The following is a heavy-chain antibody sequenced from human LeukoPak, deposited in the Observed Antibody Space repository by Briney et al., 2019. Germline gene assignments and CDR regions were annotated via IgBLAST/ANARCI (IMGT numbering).Heavy chain of an antibody. V-gene: IGHV1-2*02. Sequence: ASVKVSCKASGYTFTGYYMHWVRQAPGQGLEWMGWINPNSGGTNYAQKFQGRATMTRDTSISTAYMELSRLRSDDTAVYYCARGRVVIEDAFDIWGQGTMVTVSS. CDR1: GYTFTGYY. CDR3: ARGRVVIEDAFDI. J-gene: IGHJ3*02. D-gene: IGHD3-3*01. CDR2: INPNSGGT.